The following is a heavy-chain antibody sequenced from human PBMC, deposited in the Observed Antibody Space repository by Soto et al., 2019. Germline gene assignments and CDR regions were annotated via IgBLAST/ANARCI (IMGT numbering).Heavy chain of an antibody. V-gene: IGHV1-2*02. D-gene: IGHD3-22*01. CDR3: ARGDYSDRSGLIDY. J-gene: IGHJ4*02. CDR2: INPNSGGT. CDR1: GYTFTGYY. Sequence: ASVKVSCKASGYTFTGYYMHWVRQAPGQGLEWMGWINPNSGGTNYAQKFQGRVTMTRDTSISTAYMELSRLRSDDTAVYYRARGDYSDRSGLIDYCGQGTLVTVSS.